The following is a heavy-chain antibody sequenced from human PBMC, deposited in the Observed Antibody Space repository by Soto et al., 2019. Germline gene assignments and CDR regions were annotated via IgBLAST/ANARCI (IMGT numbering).Heavy chain of an antibody. CDR3: ARRNTAAGPYYYYYYGMDV. Sequence: GESLKISCKGSGYSFTSYWIGWVRQMPGKGLEWMGIIYPGDSDTRYSPSFQGQVTISADKSISTAYLQWSSLKASDTAMYYCARRNTAAGPYYYYYYGMDVWGQGTTVTVSS. J-gene: IGHJ6*02. V-gene: IGHV5-51*01. CDR2: IYPGDSDT. CDR1: GYSFTSYW. D-gene: IGHD6-13*01.